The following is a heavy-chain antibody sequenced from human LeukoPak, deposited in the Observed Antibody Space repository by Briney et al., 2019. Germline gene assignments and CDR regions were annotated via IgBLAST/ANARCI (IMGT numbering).Heavy chain of an antibody. Sequence: GGSLRLSCEASGFIFSSYIMNWVPQAPGKGLEWLSYISSSSSTFNYADSVKGRFTISRDNAKNSLYLQMSSLRDEDTAIYYCARGGGSYAMDVWGQGTTVTVS. CDR2: ISSSSSTF. D-gene: IGHD3-10*01. CDR1: GFIFSSYI. CDR3: ARGGGSYAMDV. V-gene: IGHV3-48*02. J-gene: IGHJ6*02.